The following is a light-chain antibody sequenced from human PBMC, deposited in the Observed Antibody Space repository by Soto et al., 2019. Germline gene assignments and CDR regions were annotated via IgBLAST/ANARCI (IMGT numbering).Light chain of an antibody. Sequence: QSALTQPASVSGSPRQSITISCTVASSDVGSYTYVSWYQQHPGKAPKLLIYEVNNRPSGVSNRFSGSKSGNTASLTISGLQAEDVADYYCSSYTSSTTLYVFGTGTKVTVL. CDR1: SSDVGSYTY. CDR2: EVN. J-gene: IGLJ1*01. CDR3: SSYTSSTTLYV. V-gene: IGLV2-14*01.